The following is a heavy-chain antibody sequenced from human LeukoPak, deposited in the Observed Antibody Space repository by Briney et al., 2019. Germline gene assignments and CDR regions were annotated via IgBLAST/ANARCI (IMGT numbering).Heavy chain of an antibody. CDR3: ARETGFIFGYFDY. D-gene: IGHD3-3*02. CDR1: GFTFSSYS. Sequence: GGSLRLSCAASGFTFSSYSMNWVRQAPGKGLEWVSYISSSSSTIYYADSVKGRFTISRDNAKNSLYLQMNSLRAEDTAAYYCARETGFIFGYFDYWGQGTPVTVSS. V-gene: IGHV3-48*01. J-gene: IGHJ4*02. CDR2: ISSSSSTI.